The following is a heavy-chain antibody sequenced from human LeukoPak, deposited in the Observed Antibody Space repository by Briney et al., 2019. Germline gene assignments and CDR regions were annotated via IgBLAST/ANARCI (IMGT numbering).Heavy chain of an antibody. CDR2: IYNSGSA. V-gene: IGHV4-61*02. Sequence: PSETLSLTCTVSGVSINSGSHYWRWIRQPAGKGLEWIGRIYNSGSANYNPSLKSRVTISVDTSKNQFSLKLNSVTAADTAVYYCARAYSPLDYFDYWDQETLVTVSS. CDR1: GVSINSGSHY. D-gene: IGHD5-12*01. J-gene: IGHJ4*02. CDR3: ARAYSPLDYFDY.